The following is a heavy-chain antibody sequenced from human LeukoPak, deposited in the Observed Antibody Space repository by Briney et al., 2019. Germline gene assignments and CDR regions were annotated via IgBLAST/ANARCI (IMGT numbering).Heavy chain of an antibody. CDR1: GYTFTSYY. J-gene: IGHJ4*02. Sequence: ASVKVSCKASGYTFTSYYMHWVRQAPGQGLEWMGWINPNSGGTNYVQKFQGRVTMTRDTSISTAYMELSRLRSDDTAVYYCARLLRYCSSTSCRHANFDYWGQGTLVTVSS. CDR3: ARLLRYCSSTSCRHANFDY. CDR2: INPNSGGT. D-gene: IGHD2-2*01. V-gene: IGHV1-2*02.